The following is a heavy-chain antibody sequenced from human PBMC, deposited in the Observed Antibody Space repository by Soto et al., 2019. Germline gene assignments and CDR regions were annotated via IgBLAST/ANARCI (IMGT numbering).Heavy chain of an antibody. CDR3: AAEVRIAAAGAYYYGMDV. J-gene: IGHJ6*02. V-gene: IGHV1-58*01. Sequence: GASVKVSCKASGFTFTSSAVQLVRQARGQRLEWIGWIVVGSGNTNYAQKFQERVTITRDMSTSTAYMELSSLRSEDTAVYYCAAEVRIAAAGAYYYGMDVWGQGTTVTVSS. CDR2: IVVGSGNT. CDR1: GFTFTSSA. D-gene: IGHD6-13*01.